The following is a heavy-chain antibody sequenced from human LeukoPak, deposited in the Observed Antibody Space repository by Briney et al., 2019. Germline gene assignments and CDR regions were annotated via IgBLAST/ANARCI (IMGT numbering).Heavy chain of an antibody. CDR2: IIPIFGTA. J-gene: IGHJ4*02. V-gene: IGHV1-69*05. Sequence: ASVTVSCKASGGTFSSYAISWVRQAPGQGLEWMGGIIPIFGTANYAQKFQGRVTITTDESTSTAYMELSSLRSEDTAVYYCARVSNSAATSPLYFDYWGQGTLVTVSS. CDR3: ARVSNSAATSPLYFDY. D-gene: IGHD2-15*01. CDR1: GGTFSSYA.